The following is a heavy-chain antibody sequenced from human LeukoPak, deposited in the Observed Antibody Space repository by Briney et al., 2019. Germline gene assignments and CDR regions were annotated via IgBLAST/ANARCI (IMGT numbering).Heavy chain of an antibody. V-gene: IGHV4-61*02. CDR1: GGSISSGSYY. CDR2: IYTSGST. D-gene: IGHD4-23*01. J-gene: IGHJ4*02. CDR3: AVTYGGKGRYFDY. Sequence: PSETLSLTCTVSGGSISSGSYYWSWIRQPAGKGLEWIGRIYTSGSTNYNPSLKSRVTISVDTSKNQFSLKLSSVTAADTAVYYCAVTYGGKGRYFDYWGQGTLVTVSS.